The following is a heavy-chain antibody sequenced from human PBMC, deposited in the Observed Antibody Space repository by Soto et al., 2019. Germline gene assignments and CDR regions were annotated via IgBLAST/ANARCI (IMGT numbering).Heavy chain of an antibody. CDR1: GFTCSSYS. Sequence: PGGSLRLSCAASGFTCSSYSMNWVRQAPGKGPEWVSTIDSGDRTSYGDSVKGRFTISRDNSKNTLYLQMNSLRAEDTAVYYCASGYCGGGSCYPAHWGQGTLATVSS. V-gene: IGHV3-66*01. CDR3: ASGYCGGGSCYPAH. CDR2: IDSGDRT. J-gene: IGHJ4*02. D-gene: IGHD2-15*01.